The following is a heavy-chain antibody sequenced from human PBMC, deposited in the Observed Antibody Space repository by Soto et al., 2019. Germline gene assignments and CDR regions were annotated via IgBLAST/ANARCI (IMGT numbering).Heavy chain of an antibody. CDR3: ARQEVPQWFSKGYYGMDV. D-gene: IGHD6-13*01. V-gene: IGHV4-34*01. CDR1: SGPFSGYY. CDR2: IKHGGST. Sequence: SETLSLTCAVYSGPFSGYYWTWIRQSPGKGLEWIGEIKHGGSTNYSPSLKGRVTISLDTSRTQFSLSLRSVIAADTAVYYCARQEVPQWFSKGYYGMDVWGQGTTVTVSS. J-gene: IGHJ6*02.